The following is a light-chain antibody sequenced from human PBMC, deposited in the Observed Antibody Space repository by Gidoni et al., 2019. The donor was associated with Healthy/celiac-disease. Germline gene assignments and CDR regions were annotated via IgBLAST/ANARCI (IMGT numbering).Light chain of an antibody. CDR3: QQYNSRYT. CDR2: KAS. Sequence: DIQMTQSPSTLSASVGDRVTITYRASQSISSWLAWYQQKPGKAPKLLIYKASSLESGVPSRFSGSGSGTEFTLTISSLQPDDFATYYCQQYNSRYTFGQXTKLEIK. J-gene: IGKJ2*01. CDR1: QSISSW. V-gene: IGKV1-5*03.